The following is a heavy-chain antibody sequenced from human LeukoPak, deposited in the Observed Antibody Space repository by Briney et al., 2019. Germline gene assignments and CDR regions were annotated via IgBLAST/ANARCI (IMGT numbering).Heavy chain of an antibody. CDR3: ARHGAAYSSWYKGSLYYFDY. CDR1: GASISSSSFY. V-gene: IGHV4-39*07. CDR2: IDYSGST. J-gene: IGHJ4*02. D-gene: IGHD6-13*01. Sequence: SETLSLTCTVSGASISSSSFYWGWIRQPPGKGLEWIGSIDYSGSTYYNPSLKSRVTISVDTSKNQFSLKLSSVTAADTAVYYCARHGAAYSSWYKGSLYYFDYWGQGTLVTVSS.